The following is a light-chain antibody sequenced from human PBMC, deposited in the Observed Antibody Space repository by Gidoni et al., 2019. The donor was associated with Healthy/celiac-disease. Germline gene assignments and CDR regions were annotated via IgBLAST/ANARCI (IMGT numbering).Light chain of an antibody. V-gene: IGKV3-20*01. CDR2: GAS. CDR3: QQYGSSPPMYT. J-gene: IGKJ2*01. Sequence: EIVLTKSPGTLSLSPGERASLSCRASQSVSSSYLAWYQQNPGQAPRLLIYGASSRATGIPERFSGSGSGTDFTLTISRLEPEDFAVYYCQQYGSSPPMYTFXQXTKLXIK. CDR1: QSVSSSY.